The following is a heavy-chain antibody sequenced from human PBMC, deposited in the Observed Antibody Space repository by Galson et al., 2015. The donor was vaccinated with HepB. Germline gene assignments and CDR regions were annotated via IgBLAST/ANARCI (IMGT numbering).Heavy chain of an antibody. CDR1: GYTFTSYD. D-gene: IGHD3-10*01. CDR2: MNPNSGNT. Sequence: SVKVSCKASGYTFTSYDINWVRQATGQGLEWMGRMNPNSGNTGYAQKFQGRVTMTRDTSISTAYMELSSLRSEDTAVYYCARDYYGSGGARGYWGQGTLVTVSS. V-gene: IGHV1-8*01. CDR3: ARDYYGSGGARGY. J-gene: IGHJ4*02.